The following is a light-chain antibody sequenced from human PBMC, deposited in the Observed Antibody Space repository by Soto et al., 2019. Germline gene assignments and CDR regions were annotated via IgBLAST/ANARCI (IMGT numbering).Light chain of an antibody. J-gene: IGLJ1*01. CDR1: SRDIEAYDY. CDR3: CSFAGSYYV. V-gene: IGLV2-23*02. CDR2: EVN. Sequence: QSVLTQLASVSGSPGQSITISCTGTSRDIEAYDYVSWYQQHPGKAPKLIISEVNKRPSGVSYRFSGSKSGNTASLTISGLQGEDEADYYCCSFAGSYYVFGTGTKVTVL.